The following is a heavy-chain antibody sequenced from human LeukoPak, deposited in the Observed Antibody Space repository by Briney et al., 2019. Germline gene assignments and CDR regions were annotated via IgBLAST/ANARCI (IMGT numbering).Heavy chain of an antibody. V-gene: IGHV3-9*01. CDR2: ISWNSGST. CDR3: AKAIVEMATMPYFDY. J-gene: IGHJ4*02. CDR1: GFTFDDYA. D-gene: IGHD5-24*01. Sequence: SGGSLRLSCAASGFTFDDYAMHWVRQAPGKGLEWVSGISWNSGSTGYADSVKGRFTISRDNAKNSLYLQMNSLRAEDTALYYCAKAIVEMATMPYFDYWGLGTLVTVSS.